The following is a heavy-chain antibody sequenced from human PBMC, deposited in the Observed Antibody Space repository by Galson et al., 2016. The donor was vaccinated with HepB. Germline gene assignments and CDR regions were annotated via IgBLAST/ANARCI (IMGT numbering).Heavy chain of an antibody. CDR1: GYTFTSYG. D-gene: IGHD6-13*01. Sequence: VKVSCKASGYTFTSYGISWVRQAPGQGLEWMGWISAYTGYTNYAQELQGRVTMTTDTSTSTAYMELRSLRSNDTAVYYCATSTSSWINWFAPWGQGTLVTVSS. V-gene: IGHV1-18*01. CDR3: ATSTSSWINWFAP. CDR2: ISAYTGYT. J-gene: IGHJ5*02.